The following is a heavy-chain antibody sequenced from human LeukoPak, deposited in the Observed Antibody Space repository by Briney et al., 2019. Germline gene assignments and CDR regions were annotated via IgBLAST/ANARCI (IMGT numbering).Heavy chain of an antibody. V-gene: IGHV3-74*01. CDR2: IYVDGRTT. J-gene: IGHJ5*02. CDR3: IRDFRSADL. CDR1: GFTFSNYW. Sequence: GGSLRLSCVASGFTFSNYWMHWVRQPPGKGLVWVSRIYVDGRTTNYADSVRGRFTISRDNAKNTVYLEMNSLSVEDTATYYCIRDFRSADLWGQGTLVTVTS.